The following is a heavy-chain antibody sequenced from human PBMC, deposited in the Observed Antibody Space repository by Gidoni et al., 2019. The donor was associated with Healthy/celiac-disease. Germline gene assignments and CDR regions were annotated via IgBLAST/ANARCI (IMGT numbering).Heavy chain of an antibody. D-gene: IGHD1-26*01. Sequence: EVQLVESGGVVVQPGGSLRLSCAASGFTFDDYTMHWVRQAPGKGLEWVSLISWDGGSTYYADSVKGRFTISRDNSKNSLYLQMNSLRTEDTALYYCAKDLHLMRRVGASFDYWGQGTLVTVSS. CDR2: ISWDGGST. J-gene: IGHJ4*02. V-gene: IGHV3-43*01. CDR3: AKDLHLMRRVGASFDY. CDR1: GFTFDDYT.